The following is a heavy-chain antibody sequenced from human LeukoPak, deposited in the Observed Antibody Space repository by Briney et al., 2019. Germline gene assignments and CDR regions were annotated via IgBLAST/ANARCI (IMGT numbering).Heavy chain of an antibody. Sequence: GRSLRLSCAASGFTFSSYGMHWVRQAPGKGLEWVAVIWYDGSNKYYADSVKGRFTISRDNSKNTLYLQMNSLRAEDTAVYYCATRGSYLAYWGQGTLVTVSS. V-gene: IGHV3-33*01. CDR2: IWYDGSNK. CDR1: GFTFSSYG. CDR3: ATRGSYLAY. D-gene: IGHD1-26*01. J-gene: IGHJ4*02.